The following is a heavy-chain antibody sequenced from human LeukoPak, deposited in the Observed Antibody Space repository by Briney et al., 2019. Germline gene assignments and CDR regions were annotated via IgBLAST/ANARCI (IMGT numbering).Heavy chain of an antibody. V-gene: IGHV2-70*01. CDR3: ARTTGIAVAGYYYGMDV. J-gene: IGHJ6*04. Sequence: SGPPLVNPTQTLTLPCSFSGFSLSTSAMCVSWIRQPPGKGLEWRALIDWGDDQYYSSYLKSMLTISKDTSKNQVVLTITNMHPVDTATYYCARTTGIAVAGYYYGMDVWGKGPTVTVSS. CDR1: GFSLSTSAMC. D-gene: IGHD6-13*01. CDR2: IDWGDDQ.